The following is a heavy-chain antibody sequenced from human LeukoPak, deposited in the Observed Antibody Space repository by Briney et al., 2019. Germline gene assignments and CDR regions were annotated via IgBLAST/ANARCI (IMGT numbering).Heavy chain of an antibody. D-gene: IGHD2-2*01. CDR1: GFTFSSYS. J-gene: IGHJ4*02. V-gene: IGHV3-21*01. Sequence: GGSLRLSCAASGFTFSSYSMKWVRQAPGKGLEWVSSISSSSSYIYYADSVKGRFTISRDNAKNSLYLQMNSLRAEDTAVYFCAREGGWGSPAGYWGQGTLVTVSS. CDR3: AREGGWGSPAGY. CDR2: ISSSSSYI.